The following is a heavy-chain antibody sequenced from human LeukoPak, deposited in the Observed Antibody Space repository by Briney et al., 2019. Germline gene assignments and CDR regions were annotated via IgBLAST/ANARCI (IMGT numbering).Heavy chain of an antibody. V-gene: IGHV4-34*01. CDR2: INHSGST. Sequence: SETLSLTCAVYGGSFSGYYWSWIRQPPGKGLEWIGEINHSGSTNYNPSLKSRVTISVDTSKNQFSLKLSSVTAADTAVYYCARARRVLRYFDWLSPGWFDPWGQGTLVTVSS. CDR1: GGSFSGYY. D-gene: IGHD3-9*01. CDR3: ARARRVLRYFDWLSPGWFDP. J-gene: IGHJ5*02.